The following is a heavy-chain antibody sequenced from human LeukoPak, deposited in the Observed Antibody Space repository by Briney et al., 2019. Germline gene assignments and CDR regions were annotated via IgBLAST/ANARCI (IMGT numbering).Heavy chain of an antibody. Sequence: GGSLRLSCAASGFTFNDYYMSWIRQAAGKGLERVSYISSSGRNIYYADSVKGRFTISRDNAKNSLYLQMNSLRAEDTAVYYCAGPTSHCSGASCYSNWGQGTLVTVSS. V-gene: IGHV3-11*01. CDR3: AGPTSHCSGASCYSN. CDR1: GFTFNDYY. D-gene: IGHD2-15*01. J-gene: IGHJ4*02. CDR2: ISSSGRNI.